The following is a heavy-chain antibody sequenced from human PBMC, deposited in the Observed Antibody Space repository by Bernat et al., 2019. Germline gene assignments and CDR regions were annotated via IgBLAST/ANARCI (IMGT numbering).Heavy chain of an antibody. J-gene: IGHJ4*01. CDR1: GYTFTSYG. V-gene: IGHV1-18*01. Sequence: QVQLQQSGAELARPGASVKLSCKASGYTFTSYGISWVKQRTGQGLEWIGEIYPRSGNTYYNEKIKGKATLTADKSSSTAYMELRSLTSEDSAVYFCARGYYYGSSYYFDYWGQGTTLTVSS. D-gene: IGHD3-22*01. CDR3: ARGYYYGSSYYFDY. CDR2: IYPRSGNT.